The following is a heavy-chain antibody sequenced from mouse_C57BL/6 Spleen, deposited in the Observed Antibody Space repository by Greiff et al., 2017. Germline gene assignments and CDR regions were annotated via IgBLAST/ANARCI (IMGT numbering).Heavy chain of an antibody. V-gene: IGHV1-54*01. CDR2: INPGSGGT. Sequence: QVQLQQSGAELVRPGTSVKVSCKASGYAFTNYLIEWVKQRPGQGLEWIGVINPGSGGTNYNEKFKGKATLTADKSSSTAYMQLSSLTSEDSAVYFCALEGAYWGQGTLVTVSA. CDR1: GYAFTNYL. J-gene: IGHJ3*01. CDR3: ALEGAY.